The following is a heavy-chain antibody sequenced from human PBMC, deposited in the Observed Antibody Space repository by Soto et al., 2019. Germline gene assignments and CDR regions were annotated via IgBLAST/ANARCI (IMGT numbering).Heavy chain of an antibody. CDR1: GGSVSSGSYY. CDR3: ARAPYCSSTSCYVDPPD. CDR2: IYYSGST. J-gene: IGHJ4*02. D-gene: IGHD2-2*01. Sequence: PSETLSLTCTVSGGSVSSGSYYWSWIRQPPGKGLEWIGYIYYSGSTNYNPSLKSRVTISVDTSKNQFSLKLSSVTAADTAVYYCARAPYCSSTSCYVDPPDWGQGTLVTVSS. V-gene: IGHV4-61*01.